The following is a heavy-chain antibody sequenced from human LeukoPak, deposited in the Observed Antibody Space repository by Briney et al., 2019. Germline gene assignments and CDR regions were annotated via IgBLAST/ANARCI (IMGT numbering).Heavy chain of an antibody. Sequence: ASVKVSCKASGYTFTGYYMHWVRQAPGQGLEWMGRINPNSGGTNYAQKFQGRVTMTRDTSISTAYMELSRLRSDDTAVYYCASSYGSGSYYNGGDFDCWGQGTLVTVSS. CDR1: GYTFTGYY. CDR2: INPNSGGT. D-gene: IGHD3-10*01. CDR3: ASSYGSGSYYNGGDFDC. V-gene: IGHV1-2*06. J-gene: IGHJ4*02.